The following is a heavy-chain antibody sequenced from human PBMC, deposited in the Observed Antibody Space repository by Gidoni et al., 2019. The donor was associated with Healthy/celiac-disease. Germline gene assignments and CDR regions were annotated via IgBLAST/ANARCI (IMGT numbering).Heavy chain of an antibody. CDR3: ASERYGGTLPLDY. D-gene: IGHD1-7*01. CDR1: GGSFSGYY. CDR2: INHSGST. Sequence: QVQLQQWGAGPLKPSETLSLTCAVYGGSFSGYYWSWIRQPPGKGLEWIGEINHSGSTNYNPSLKSRVTISVDTSKNQLSLKLSSVTAADTAVYYCASERYGGTLPLDYWGQGTLVTVSS. V-gene: IGHV4-34*01. J-gene: IGHJ4*02.